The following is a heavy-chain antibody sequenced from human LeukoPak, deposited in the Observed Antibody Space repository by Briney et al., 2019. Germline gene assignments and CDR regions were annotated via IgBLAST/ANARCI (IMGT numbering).Heavy chain of an antibody. V-gene: IGHV3-48*02. CDR3: ARDISVGIGTYFDY. J-gene: IGHJ4*02. D-gene: IGHD2-15*01. CDR1: GFTFSSYS. CDR2: ISSSSSTI. Sequence: PGGSLRLSCAASGFTFSSYSMSWVRQAPGKGLEWVSYISSSSSTIYYADSVKGRFTISRDNAKNSLYLQMNSLRDEDTAVYYCARDISVGIGTYFDYWGQGTLVTVSS.